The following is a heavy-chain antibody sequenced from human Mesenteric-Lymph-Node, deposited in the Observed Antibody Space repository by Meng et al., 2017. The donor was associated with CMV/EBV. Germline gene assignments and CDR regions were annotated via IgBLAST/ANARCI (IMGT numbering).Heavy chain of an antibody. V-gene: IGHV1-18*01. D-gene: IGHD3-22*01. J-gene: IGHJ4*02. CDR1: VYTFTTYD. Sequence: AAVTVSCKAFVYTFTTYDITWVRQAPGQGLEWMGWISVQHGNTKYAQNLQGRVTMTTDTFTSTAYMELRSLRPDDTAVYYCARVRGGLTYYYDSSGYYFLDSRGPGTLVTVSS. CDR2: ISVQHGNT. CDR3: ARVRGGLTYYYDSSGYYFLDS.